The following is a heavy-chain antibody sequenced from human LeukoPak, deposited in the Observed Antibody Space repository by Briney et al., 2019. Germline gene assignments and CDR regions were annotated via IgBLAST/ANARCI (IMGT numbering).Heavy chain of an antibody. V-gene: IGHV1-46*01. CDR1: GYTFTSYY. CDR3: ARAYYDILTGYYD. Sequence: ASVKVSCKASGYTFTSYYMHWVRQAPGQGLEWMGIINPSGGSTSYAQKFQGRVTMTRDTSTSTAYMELSSLRSEDTAVYYCARAYYDILTGYYDWGQGTLVTVSS. CDR2: INPSGGST. D-gene: IGHD3-9*01. J-gene: IGHJ4*02.